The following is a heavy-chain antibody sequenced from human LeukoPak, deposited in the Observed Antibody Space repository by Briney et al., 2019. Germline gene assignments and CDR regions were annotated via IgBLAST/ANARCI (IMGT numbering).Heavy chain of an antibody. CDR3: ARVGVEQLGDYFDH. D-gene: IGHD6-6*01. J-gene: IGHJ4*02. V-gene: IGHV3-11*01. CDR1: GFTFSDCY. Sequence: GGSLRLSCAASGFTFSDCYMSWIRQAPGKGLEWVSYISSSGSTIYYADSVKGRFTISRDNAKNSLYLQMNSLRAEDTAVYYCARVGVEQLGDYFDHWGQGTLVTVSS. CDR2: ISSSGSTI.